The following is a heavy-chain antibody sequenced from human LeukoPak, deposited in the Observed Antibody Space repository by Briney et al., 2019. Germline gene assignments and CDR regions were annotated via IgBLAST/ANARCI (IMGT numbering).Heavy chain of an antibody. Sequence: PGGSLRLSCAASGFTFSSYAMNWVRQAPGKGLEWVSAISGSGGSTYYADSVKGRFTISRDNSKNTLYLQMNSLRAEDTAVYYCAKSGDSSGWYYPLDYWGQGTLVTVSS. CDR3: AKSGDSSGWYYPLDY. CDR2: ISGSGGST. J-gene: IGHJ4*02. V-gene: IGHV3-23*01. CDR1: GFTFSSYA. D-gene: IGHD6-19*01.